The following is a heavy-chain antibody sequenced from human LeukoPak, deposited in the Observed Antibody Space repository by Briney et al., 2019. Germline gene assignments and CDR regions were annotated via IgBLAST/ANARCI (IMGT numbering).Heavy chain of an antibody. V-gene: IGHV3-21*01. J-gene: IGHJ4*02. CDR1: GFTFSNYN. CDR2: ISSSSSYI. Sequence: GGSLRLSCAASGFTFSNYNMNWVRQAPGKGLEWVSSISSSSSYIYYADSVKGRFTISRDNAKNSLYLQMNSLRAEDTAVYYCARDRGVGAGDYWGQGTLVTVSS. D-gene: IGHD1-26*01. CDR3: ARDRGVGAGDY.